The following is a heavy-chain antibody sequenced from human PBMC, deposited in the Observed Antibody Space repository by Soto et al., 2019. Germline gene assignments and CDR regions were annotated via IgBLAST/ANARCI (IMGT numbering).Heavy chain of an antibody. J-gene: IGHJ3*02. CDR1: GFTFSSYA. Sequence: GGSLRLSCVASGFTFSSYAMSWVRQAPGKGLEWVSGISGSGGSTYYADSVKGRFTISRDNSKNTLYLQMNSLRAEDTAVYYCASYLTKDAFDIWGQGTMVTVSS. CDR3: ASYLTKDAFDI. V-gene: IGHV3-23*01. D-gene: IGHD4-17*01. CDR2: ISGSGGST.